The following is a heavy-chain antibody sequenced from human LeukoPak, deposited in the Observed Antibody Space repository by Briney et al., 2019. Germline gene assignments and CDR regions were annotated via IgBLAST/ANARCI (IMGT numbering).Heavy chain of an antibody. CDR1: GGSISSGGYS. CDR2: IYHSGST. D-gene: IGHD3-3*01. CDR3: ARESITIFGVVTPPDY. Sequence: SETLSLTCAVSGGSISSGGYSWSWIRQPRGKGLEWIGYIYHSGSTYYNPSLKSRVTISVDRSKNQFSLKLSSVTAADTAVYYCARESITIFGVVTPPDYWGQGTLVTVSS. J-gene: IGHJ4*02. V-gene: IGHV4-30-2*01.